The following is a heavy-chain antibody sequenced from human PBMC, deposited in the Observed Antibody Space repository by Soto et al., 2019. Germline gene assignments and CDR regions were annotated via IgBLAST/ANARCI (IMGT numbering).Heavy chain of an antibody. D-gene: IGHD1-7*01. CDR1: GFTFSSYS. CDR3: AKEGTGTTPFDY. V-gene: IGHV3-21*01. CDR2: ISSSSSYI. J-gene: IGHJ4*02. Sequence: GGSLRLSCAASGFTFSSYSMNWVRQAPGKGLEWVSSISSSSSYISYADSVKGRFTISRDNAKNSLYLQMNSLRAEDTAVYYCAKEGTGTTPFDYWGQGTLVTVSS.